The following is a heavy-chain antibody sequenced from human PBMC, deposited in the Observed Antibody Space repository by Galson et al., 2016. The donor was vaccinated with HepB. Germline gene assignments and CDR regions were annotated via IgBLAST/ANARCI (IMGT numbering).Heavy chain of an antibody. V-gene: IGHV3-23*01. D-gene: IGHD3-22*01. CDR3: AKDSSAYYYVSFYYYAMDV. J-gene: IGHJ6*02. CDR2: ISGSGGST. Sequence: SLRLSCAASGFTFSSYAMNWVRQAPGKGLEWVSSISGSGGSTYYADSVKGRFTISRDNSKNTLYLQMNSLRAEDTALYYCAKDSSAYYYVSFYYYAMDVWGQGTPVTVSS. CDR1: GFTFSSYA.